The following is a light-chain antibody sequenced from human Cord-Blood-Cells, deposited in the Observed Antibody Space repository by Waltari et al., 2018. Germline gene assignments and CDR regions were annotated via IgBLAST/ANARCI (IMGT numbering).Light chain of an antibody. V-gene: IGKV1-39*01. J-gene: IGKJ5*01. CDR3: QQSYSTPIT. Sequence: DIQMPQSPSSLSASVVDRVTITCRASQSISSYLNWYKQKPGKAPKLLIYAASSLQSGVPSRFSGSGSGTDFTLTISRLQPEDFATYYCQQSYSTPITFGQGTRLEIK. CDR1: QSISSY. CDR2: AAS.